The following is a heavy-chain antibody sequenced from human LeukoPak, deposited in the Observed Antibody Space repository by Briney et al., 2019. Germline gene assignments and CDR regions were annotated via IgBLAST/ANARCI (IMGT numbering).Heavy chain of an antibody. V-gene: IGHV1-18*01. Sequence: GASVKVSCKASGYTFTSYGISWVRQAPGQGLEWMGWISAYNGNTNYAQKLQGRVTMTTDTSTSTAYMELRSLRSADTAVYYCARDLPYYYGSGSYYDFDYWGQGTLVTVSS. CDR1: GYTFTSYG. CDR2: ISAYNGNT. J-gene: IGHJ4*02. D-gene: IGHD3-10*01. CDR3: ARDLPYYYGSGSYYDFDY.